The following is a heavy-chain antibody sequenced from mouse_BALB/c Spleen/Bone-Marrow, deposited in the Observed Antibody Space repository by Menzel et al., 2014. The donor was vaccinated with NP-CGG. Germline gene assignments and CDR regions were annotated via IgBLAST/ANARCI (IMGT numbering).Heavy chain of an antibody. Sequence: VQLQQSGAELVRPGSSVKISCKASGYAFSVYXMNWVKQRPGQXXEWIGQIYPGDGDTNYNGKFKGRATLTADKPSNTAYMQLSSLTSEDSAVYFCARGGISVDYWGQGTTLTVSS. J-gene: IGHJ2*01. CDR2: IYPGDGDT. V-gene: IGHV1-80*01. CDR3: ARGGISVDY. CDR1: GYAFSVYX.